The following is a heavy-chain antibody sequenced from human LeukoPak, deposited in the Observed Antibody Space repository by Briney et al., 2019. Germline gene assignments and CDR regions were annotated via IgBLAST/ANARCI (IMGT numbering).Heavy chain of an antibody. CDR1: GGSISSYY. CDR2: IYYSGST. J-gene: IGHJ3*02. CDR3: ANSRPLYGSGTIDAFDI. Sequence: SETLSLTCTVSGGSISSYYWSWIRHPPGKGLEWIGYIYYSGSTNSNPSLKSRVTISVDTSKNQFCLKLSSVSAADTAVYYCANSRPLYGSGTIDAFDIWGQGTMVTVSS. V-gene: IGHV4-59*01. D-gene: IGHD3-10*01.